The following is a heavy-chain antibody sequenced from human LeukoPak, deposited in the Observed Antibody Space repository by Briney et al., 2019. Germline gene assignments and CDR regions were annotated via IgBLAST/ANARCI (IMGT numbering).Heavy chain of an antibody. CDR1: GFTFSDYY. D-gene: IGHD3-22*01. CDR2: ISSSGTTI. Sequence: GGSLRLSRAASGFTFSDYYMSWIRQAPGKGLEWVSYISSSGTTIYYADSVKGRFTISRDNAKNSLYLQMNSLRAEDTAVYYCARAGYYYDSRSYYYMDVWGKGTTVTVSS. J-gene: IGHJ6*03. CDR3: ARAGYYYDSRSYYYMDV. V-gene: IGHV3-11*04.